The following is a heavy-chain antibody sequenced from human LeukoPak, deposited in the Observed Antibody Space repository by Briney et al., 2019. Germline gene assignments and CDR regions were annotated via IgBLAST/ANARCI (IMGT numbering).Heavy chain of an antibody. J-gene: IGHJ3*02. Sequence: PGGSLRLSCAASGFTFSSYAMSWVRQAPGKGLEWVSSISSSNNYIYYADSVKGRFTISRDNAKNSLYLQMNSLRAEDTAVYYCARAHNFYGGNSKGAFDIWGQGTLVTVSS. CDR3: ARAHNFYGGNSKGAFDI. V-gene: IGHV3-21*01. D-gene: IGHD4-23*01. CDR1: GFTFSSYA. CDR2: ISSSNNYI.